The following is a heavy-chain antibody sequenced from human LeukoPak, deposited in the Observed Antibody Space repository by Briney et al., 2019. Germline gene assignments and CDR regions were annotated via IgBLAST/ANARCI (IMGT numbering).Heavy chain of an antibody. Sequence: GGSLRLSCAASGLTFSSSWMTWVRQAPGKGLEWVATIKPDGSEGSYVDSVNGRFTISRDNAKNSLFLQMISLRAEDTAVYYCARDRAYKTFDYWGQGALVTVSS. CDR3: ARDRAYKTFDY. CDR2: IKPDGSEG. J-gene: IGHJ4*02. CDR1: GLTFSSSW. D-gene: IGHD3-16*01. V-gene: IGHV3-7*04.